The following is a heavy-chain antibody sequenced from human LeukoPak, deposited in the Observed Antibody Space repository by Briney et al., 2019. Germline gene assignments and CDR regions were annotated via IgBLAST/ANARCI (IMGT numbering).Heavy chain of an antibody. V-gene: IGHV3-74*03. CDR2: INTDGTNT. J-gene: IGHJ4*02. D-gene: IGHD1-14*01. Sequence: QPGGSLRLSCVASGFTFSNSWMHWVRQTPGKGLLWVSRINTDGTNTKYADSVKGRFTISRDNAKNTLYLQMNTPRAEDTAVYYCARDQTQTGPTTVDYWGQGTLVTVSS. CDR1: GFTFSNSW. CDR3: ARDQTQTGPTTVDY.